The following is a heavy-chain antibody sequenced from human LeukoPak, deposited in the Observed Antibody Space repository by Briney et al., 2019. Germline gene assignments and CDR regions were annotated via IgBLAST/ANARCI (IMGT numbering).Heavy chain of an antibody. CDR2: IFHSGIS. V-gene: IGHV4-38-2*01. D-gene: IGHD3-22*01. CDR1: GYSISGGYY. Sequence: SETLSLTCAVSGYSISGGYYWGWIRQPPGKGLEWIGNIFHSGISHYNPSLSSRLTMSVDTSKNTFSLNLRSVTAADTAVYYCVRTTYYYDTSGHLGFDHWGQGTLVTVSS. J-gene: IGHJ4*02. CDR3: VRTTYYYDTSGHLGFDH.